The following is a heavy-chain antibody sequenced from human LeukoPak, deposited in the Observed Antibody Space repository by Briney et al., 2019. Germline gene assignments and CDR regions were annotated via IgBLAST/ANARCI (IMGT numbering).Heavy chain of an antibody. D-gene: IGHD6-13*01. J-gene: IGHJ4*02. CDR3: ARAAAAAPDV. Sequence: PSETLSLTCTVSGDSISGSAYYWSWIRQFPGQGLEWIGYIYSGGSTYYNPVLKNRLIMAIDTSKNQFSLGLTSVTAADTAVYYCARAAAAAPDVWGQGTLVTVSS. CDR2: IYSGGST. V-gene: IGHV4-31*03. CDR1: GDSISGSAYY.